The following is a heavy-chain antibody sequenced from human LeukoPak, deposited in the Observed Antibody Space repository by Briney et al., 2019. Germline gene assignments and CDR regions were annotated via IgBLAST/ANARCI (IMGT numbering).Heavy chain of an antibody. V-gene: IGHV3-23*01. Sequence: GGSLRLSCAASGFTFSSYAMSWVRQAPGKGLEWVAGISDSGGRTNYADSVKGRFTISRDNPKNTLYLQMNSLRAEDTAVYFCAKRGVVIRVILVGFHKEANYFDSWGQGVLVTVSS. CDR2: ISDSGGRT. CDR3: AKRGVVIRVILVGFHKEANYFDS. D-gene: IGHD3-22*01. J-gene: IGHJ4*02. CDR1: GFTFSSYA.